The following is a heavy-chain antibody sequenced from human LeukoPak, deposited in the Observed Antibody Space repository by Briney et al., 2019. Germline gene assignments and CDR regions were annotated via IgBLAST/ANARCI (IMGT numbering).Heavy chain of an antibody. CDR2: IIPILGIA. V-gene: IGHV1-69*04. CDR3: ARVQYSSSSGRRYYYYGMDV. Sequence: ASVKVSCKASGGTFSSYAISWVRQAPGQGLEWMGRIIPILGIANYAQKFQGRVTITADKSTSTAYMELSSLRSGDTAVYYCARVQYSSSSGRRYYYYGMDVWGQGTTVTVSS. CDR1: GGTFSSYA. J-gene: IGHJ6*02. D-gene: IGHD6-6*01.